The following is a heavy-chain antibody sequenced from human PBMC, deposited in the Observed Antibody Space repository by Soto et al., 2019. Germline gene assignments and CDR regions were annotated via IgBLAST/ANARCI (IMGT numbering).Heavy chain of an antibody. V-gene: IGHV3-74*01. CDR3: ARGLKNYYAMDV. CDR2: LNSDGSSK. Sequence: EVQLVESRGGLVQPGGSLRLSCAASGFTFNSYWMHWVRQAPGKGLVWVSRLNSDGSSKYYGDSMKGRFTISRDNAENTVYLQMNSLRDEDTAVYFCARGLKNYYAMDVWGQGTTVTVSS. CDR1: GFTFNSYW. J-gene: IGHJ6*02. D-gene: IGHD3-16*01.